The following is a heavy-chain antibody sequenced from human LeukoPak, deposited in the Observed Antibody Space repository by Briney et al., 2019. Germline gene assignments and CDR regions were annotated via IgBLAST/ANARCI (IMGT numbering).Heavy chain of an antibody. J-gene: IGHJ4*02. V-gene: IGHV1-2*02. CDR2: INPNSGGT. D-gene: IGHD2-21*02. Sequence: ASVKVSCKASGYTFTSYDMHWVGQAPGQGVEWRGWINPNSGGTNYAQKFQGRVTMTRDTSISTAYMELSRLRSDDTAVYYCSRAHSSGDYYFDYWGQGTLVTVSS. CDR1: GYTFTSYD. CDR3: SRAHSSGDYYFDY.